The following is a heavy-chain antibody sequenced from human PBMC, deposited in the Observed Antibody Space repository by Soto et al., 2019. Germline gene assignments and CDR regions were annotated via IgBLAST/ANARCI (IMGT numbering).Heavy chain of an antibody. CDR2: INPNSGGT. CDR3: ARGHYDFWSGRSYVFDY. D-gene: IGHD3-3*01. Sequence: ASVKVSCKASGYTFTGYYMHWVRQAPGQGLEWMGWINPNSGGTNYAQKFQGWVTMTRDTSISTAYMELSRLRSDDTAVYYCARGHYDFWSGRSYVFDYWGQGTLVTVSS. V-gene: IGHV1-2*04. J-gene: IGHJ4*02. CDR1: GYTFTGYY.